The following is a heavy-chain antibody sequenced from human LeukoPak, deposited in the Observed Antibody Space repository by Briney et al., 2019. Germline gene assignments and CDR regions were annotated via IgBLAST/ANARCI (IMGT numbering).Heavy chain of an antibody. V-gene: IGHV6-1*01. Sequence: SQTLSLTCAISGDSISSNSATWNWIRQSPSRGLEWLGRTYYRARWYNDYAESVKSRITVNPDTSKNQFSLQLNSVTPEDTAVYYCARGKNNAFDYWGQGTLVTVSS. CDR3: ARGKNNAFDY. J-gene: IGHJ4*02. CDR2: TYYRARWYN. CDR1: GDSISSNSAT. D-gene: IGHD2/OR15-2a*01.